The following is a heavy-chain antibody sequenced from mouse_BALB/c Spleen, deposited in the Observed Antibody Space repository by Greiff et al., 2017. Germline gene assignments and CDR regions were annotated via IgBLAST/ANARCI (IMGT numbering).Heavy chain of an antibody. J-gene: IGHJ2*01. CDR2: ISTYYGDA. V-gene: IGHV1S137*01. D-gene: IGHD1-2*01. CDR1: GYTFTDYA. Sequence: QVQLQQSGAELVRPGVSVKISCKGSGYTFTDYAMHWVKQSHAKSLEWIGVISTYYGDASYNQKFKGKATLTVDKSSSTAYMELARLTSEDSAIYYCARGGTTATFDYWGQGTTLTVSS. CDR3: ARGGTTATFDY.